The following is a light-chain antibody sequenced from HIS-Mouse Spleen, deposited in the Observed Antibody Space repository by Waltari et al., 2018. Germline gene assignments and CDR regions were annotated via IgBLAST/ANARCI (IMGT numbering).Light chain of an antibody. CDR3: QAWDSSTAV. V-gene: IGLV3-1*01. Sequence: SYELTQPPSVSVSPGQTASITCSGAKLGDKYACWYQQKPGQSPVLVIYQDSKRPSGIPERFSGSNSGNTATLIISGTQAMDEADYYCQAWDSSTAVFGGGTKLTVL. J-gene: IGLJ2*01. CDR1: KLGDKY. CDR2: QDS.